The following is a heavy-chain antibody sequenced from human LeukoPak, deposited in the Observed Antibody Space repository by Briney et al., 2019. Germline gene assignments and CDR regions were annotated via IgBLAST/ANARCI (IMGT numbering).Heavy chain of an antibody. CDR3: AKDGYIVVVTAAAEYFQH. V-gene: IGHV3-23*01. CDR1: GFPVSSNS. Sequence: PGGSLRLSCAASGFPVSSNSMSWVRQAPGKGLEWVSAISGSGGSTYYADSVKGRFTTSRDNSKNTLYLQMNSLRAEDTAVYYCAKDGYIVVVTAAAEYFQHWGQGTLVTVSS. D-gene: IGHD2-21*02. CDR2: ISGSGGST. J-gene: IGHJ1*01.